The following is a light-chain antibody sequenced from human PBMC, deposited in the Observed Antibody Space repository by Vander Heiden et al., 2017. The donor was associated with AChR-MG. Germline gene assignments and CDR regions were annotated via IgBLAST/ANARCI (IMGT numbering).Light chain of an antibody. Sequence: EFVLTQSPGTLSLSPGARPTLSCRATQNVNYNHLAWDQHEPGQAPRLLIYDGSSRATGITERFSGSGAWATFTLTIRRVEPEDFAVYYGQVYGTFFGQGTRLQI. V-gene: IGKV3-20*01. J-gene: IGKJ5*01. CDR2: DGS. CDR1: QNVNYNH. CDR3: QVYGTF.